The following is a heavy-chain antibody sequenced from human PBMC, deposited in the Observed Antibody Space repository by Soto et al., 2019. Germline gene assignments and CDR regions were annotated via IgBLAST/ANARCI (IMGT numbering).Heavy chain of an antibody. CDR3: ARCGFVVPLWYFEL. D-gene: IGHD2-15*01. CDR1: GYTFTGYY. V-gene: IGHV1-2*02. CDR2: INPNSGCT. J-gene: IGHJ2*01. Sequence: QVQLVQSGAEVKKPGASVKVSCKASGYTFTGYYMHWVRQAPGQGLEWMGWINPNSGCTNYAQTFQGRVTMTRDTSISTAYMELSRLRSDDTAVYYCARCGFVVPLWYFELWGRGTLVTVSS.